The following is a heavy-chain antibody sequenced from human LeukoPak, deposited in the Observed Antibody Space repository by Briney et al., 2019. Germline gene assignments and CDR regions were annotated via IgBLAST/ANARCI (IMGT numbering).Heavy chain of an antibody. CDR3: ARGEPFNS. CDR1: GFEFNVYA. Sequence: GGSLRLSCAASGFEFNVYAMHWVRQAPGKGLEWVAMISYDGSTKYYAASVKGRFTISRDNSKTTLFLQMDSLRPEDTAVYYCARGEPFNSWDQGTLVTASS. J-gene: IGHJ5*02. CDR2: ISYDGSTK. V-gene: IGHV3-30*04. D-gene: IGHD1-26*01.